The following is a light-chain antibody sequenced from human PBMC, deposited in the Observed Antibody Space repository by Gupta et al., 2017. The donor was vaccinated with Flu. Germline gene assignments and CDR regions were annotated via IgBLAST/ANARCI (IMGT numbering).Light chain of an antibody. CDR2: DAS. CDR3: QQYGRSPRT. J-gene: IGKJ2*01. V-gene: IGKV3-20*01. Sequence: EIVLTQSPGTLSLSPGERATLSCRGSQSVSSRYLAWYQQKPGQAPRLLIYDASTRATGIPDRFSGSGSGTDFTLTISRLEPEDFAVYYCQQYGRSPRTFGQGTKLEI. CDR1: QSVSSRY.